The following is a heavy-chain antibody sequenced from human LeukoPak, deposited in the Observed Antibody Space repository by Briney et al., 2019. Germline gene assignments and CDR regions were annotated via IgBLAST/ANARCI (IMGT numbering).Heavy chain of an antibody. CDR2: IKQDGSEK. V-gene: IGHV3-7*01. CDR3: ARDPVATAIDDAFDI. Sequence: GGSLRLSCAASGFTFSSYWMSWVRRAPGKGLEWVANIKQDGSEKYYVDSVKGRFTISRDNAKNSLYLQMNSLRAEDTAVYYGARDPVATAIDDAFDIWGQGTMVTVSS. J-gene: IGHJ3*02. CDR1: GFTFSSYW. D-gene: IGHD2-21*02.